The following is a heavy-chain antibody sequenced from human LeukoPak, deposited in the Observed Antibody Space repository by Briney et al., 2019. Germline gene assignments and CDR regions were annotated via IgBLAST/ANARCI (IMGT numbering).Heavy chain of an antibody. CDR3: AKDVLDSSGRRNYDAFDI. CDR2: ISGSGGST. V-gene: IGHV3-23*01. J-gene: IGHJ3*02. Sequence: GGSLRLSCAASGFTFSSYAMSWVRQAPGKGLEWVSAISGSGGSTYYADSVKGRFTISRDNSKNTLYLQMNSLRAEDTAVYYCAKDVLDSSGRRNYDAFDIWGQGTMVTVSS. D-gene: IGHD6-19*01. CDR1: GFTFSSYA.